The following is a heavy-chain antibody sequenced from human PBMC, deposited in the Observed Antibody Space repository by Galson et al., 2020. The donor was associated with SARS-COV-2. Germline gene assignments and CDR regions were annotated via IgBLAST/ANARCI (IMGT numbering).Heavy chain of an antibody. CDR2: ITPNGDST. J-gene: IGHJ4*02. Sequence: ASVKVSCKASGYTFTNYYIHWVRRAPGQGLEWMGVITPNGDSTLYAQKFQGRVTMTWDTSTTTVYMELGGLRSDDTAVYYCAREHDDMSSSAYDYWGQGTLLTVSS. CDR1: GYTFTNYY. CDR3: AREHDDMSSSAYDY. V-gene: IGHV1-46*01. D-gene: IGHD3-22*01.